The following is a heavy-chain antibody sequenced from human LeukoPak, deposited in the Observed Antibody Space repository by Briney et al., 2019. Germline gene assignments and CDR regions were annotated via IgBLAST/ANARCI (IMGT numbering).Heavy chain of an antibody. CDR2: IYYSGRT. D-gene: IGHD3-16*01. Sequence: PSETLSLTCTVSGVSISSTSYYWGWIRQPPGKGLEWIGSIYYSGRTYYNPSLKSRVTISVDTSKNQFSLKLSSVTAADTAVYYCARDNVSYRAFDIWGQGTMVTVSS. V-gene: IGHV4-39*07. J-gene: IGHJ3*02. CDR1: GVSISSTSYY. CDR3: ARDNVSYRAFDI.